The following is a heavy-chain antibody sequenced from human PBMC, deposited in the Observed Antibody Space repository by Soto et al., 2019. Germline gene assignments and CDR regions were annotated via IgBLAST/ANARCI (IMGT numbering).Heavy chain of an antibody. CDR3: ARLGWERDDYYYGMDV. J-gene: IGHJ6*02. V-gene: IGHV4-39*01. CDR1: GGSIISSSYY. D-gene: IGHD1-26*01. CDR2: IYYSGST. Sequence: SSETLSLTCTVSGGSIISSSYYWGWIRQPPGKGLEWIGSIYYSGSTYYNPSLKSRVTISVDTSKNQFSLKLSSVTAADTAVYYCARLGWERDDYYYGMDVWGQGTTVTVSS.